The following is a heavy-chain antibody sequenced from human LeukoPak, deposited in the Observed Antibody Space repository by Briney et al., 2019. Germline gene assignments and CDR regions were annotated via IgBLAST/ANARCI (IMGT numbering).Heavy chain of an antibody. V-gene: IGHV1-18*01. Sequence: GASVKVSCKASGYTFTSHGISWVRQAPGQGLEWMGWISAYNGNTNYAQKLQGRVTMTTDTSTSTAYMELRSLRSDDTAVYYCARALYCSSTSCYTVHWYFDLWGRGTLVTVSS. CDR3: ARALYCSSTSCYTVHWYFDL. J-gene: IGHJ2*01. CDR2: ISAYNGNT. CDR1: GYTFTSHG. D-gene: IGHD2-2*02.